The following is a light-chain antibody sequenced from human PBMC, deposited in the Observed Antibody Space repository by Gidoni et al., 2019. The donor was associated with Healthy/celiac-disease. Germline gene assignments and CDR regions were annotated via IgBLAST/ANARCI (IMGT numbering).Light chain of an antibody. Sequence: GTSSDVGGYNYVSWYQQHPGKAPKLMIYEVSNRPSGVSNRFSGSKSGNTASLTISGLQAEDEADYYCSSYTSSSTLVVFGGGTKLTVL. V-gene: IGLV2-14*01. CDR2: EVS. CDR3: SSYTSSSTLVV. J-gene: IGLJ2*01. CDR1: SSDVGGYNY.